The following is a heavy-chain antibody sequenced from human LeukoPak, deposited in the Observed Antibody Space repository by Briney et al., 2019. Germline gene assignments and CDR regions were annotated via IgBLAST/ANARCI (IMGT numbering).Heavy chain of an antibody. CDR1: GRSFSGYY. CDR2: INHSGST. D-gene: IGHD3-16*01. J-gene: IGHJ4*02. CDR3: ARGRGTL. V-gene: IGHV4-34*01. Sequence: PSETLSLTCAVYGRSFSGYYWSWIRQPPGKGLEWIGEINHSGSTNYNLSLKSRVTISVDTSKNQFSLKLSSVTAADTAVYYCARGRGTLWGQGTLVTVSS.